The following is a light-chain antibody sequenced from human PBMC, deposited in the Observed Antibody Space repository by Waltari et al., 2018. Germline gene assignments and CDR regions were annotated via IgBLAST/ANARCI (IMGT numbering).Light chain of an antibody. Sequence: SSELTQDPAVSVAMGQTVRITCHGTSLRSSYASWYQQRPGQAPILVIYDKNNRPSGVPDRFSGSSSHNTGSLTITGAQAEDEASYYCHSRDASGVAGSFGGGTKLTVL. CDR3: HSRDASGVAGS. CDR1: SLRSSY. V-gene: IGLV3-19*01. J-gene: IGLJ2*01. CDR2: DKN.